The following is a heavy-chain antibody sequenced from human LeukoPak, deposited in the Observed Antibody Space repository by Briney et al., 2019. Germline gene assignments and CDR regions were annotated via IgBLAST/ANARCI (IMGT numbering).Heavy chain of an antibody. CDR3: TKAGIAVPATPDY. V-gene: IGHV3-23*01. J-gene: IGHJ4*02. CDR2: ISSGGGTT. D-gene: IGHD6-19*01. Sequence: GRSLRLSCAASGFTYSNYAMNWVRQAPGKGLEWVSGISSGGGTTYYADSVKGRFIISRDNSKNTLYLQMDSLRAEDTAIYYCTKAGIAVPATPDYWGQGTLVTVSS. CDR1: GFTYSNYA.